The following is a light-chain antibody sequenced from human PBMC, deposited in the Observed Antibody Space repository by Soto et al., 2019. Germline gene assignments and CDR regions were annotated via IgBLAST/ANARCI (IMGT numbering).Light chain of an antibody. CDR1: QSISNY. V-gene: IGKV1-39*01. CDR2: AAS. CDR3: QQSYSTRYT. J-gene: IGKJ2*01. Sequence: DIQMTPSPSSLSASVGDRVTITCRASQSISNYLNWYQQKPGKAPKLLIYAASTLQSGVPSRFSGSGSGTDFTLTISRLQPEEFATYYCQQSYSTRYTFGQGTKLEIK.